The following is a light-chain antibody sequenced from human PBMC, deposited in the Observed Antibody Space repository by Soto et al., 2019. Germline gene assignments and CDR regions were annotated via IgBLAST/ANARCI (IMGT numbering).Light chain of an antibody. CDR2: GSS. J-gene: IGKJ4*01. V-gene: IGKV3-20*01. CDR1: QSVNNNY. CDR3: HQYGSSPPIT. Sequence: EIVLTQSPGTVSLSPGERATLSCRASQSVNNNYLSWYQHRPGQAPRLLIYGSSYRATGIPDRFSGSGSGTDFTLTISRLEPEDFAVYYCHQYGSSPPITVGGGTKVDIK.